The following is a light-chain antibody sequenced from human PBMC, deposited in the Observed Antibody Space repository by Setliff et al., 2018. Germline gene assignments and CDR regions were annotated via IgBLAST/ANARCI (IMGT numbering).Light chain of an antibody. CDR3: CSYAGSYTSLYV. J-gene: IGLJ1*01. Sequence: QSALTQPRSVSGSPGESVTISCTGTSSDVGGYKYVSWYQQHPGKAPKLMIYDVSKRPSGVPDRFSSSKSGNTASLTISGLQAEDEADYYCCSYAGSYTSLYVFGTGTKGTVL. CDR2: DVS. CDR1: SSDVGGYKY. V-gene: IGLV2-11*01.